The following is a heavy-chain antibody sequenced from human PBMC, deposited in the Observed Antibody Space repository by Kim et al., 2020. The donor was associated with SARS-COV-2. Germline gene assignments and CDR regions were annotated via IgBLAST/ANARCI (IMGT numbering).Heavy chain of an antibody. CDR1: GFTFSSYE. Sequence: GSLRLSCAASGFTFSSYEMNWVRQAPGKGLEWVSFISSSGDSIQYADSVKGRFTISRDNAKNSLYLQMNSLRAEDTGVYYCARWYCSSTTCYGFYYYGMDVWGQGTTVTVS. V-gene: IGHV3-48*03. D-gene: IGHD2-2*01. J-gene: IGHJ6*02. CDR3: ARWYCSSTTCYGFYYYGMDV. CDR2: ISSSGDSI.